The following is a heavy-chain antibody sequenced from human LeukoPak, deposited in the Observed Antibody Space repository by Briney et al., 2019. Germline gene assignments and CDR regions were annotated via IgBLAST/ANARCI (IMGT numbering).Heavy chain of an antibody. Sequence: QSGGALRLSCAASGFTFRNYGMHWVRQAPGKGLEWVAIISYEGSNKYYAASVKGRFTISRDNSKNPLYLQMNSLRAEDTAVYYCATLRYRESYYADYWRQGTLVTVSS. CDR1: GFTFRNYG. D-gene: IGHD1-26*01. CDR3: ATLRYRESYYADY. J-gene: IGHJ4*02. CDR2: ISYEGSNK. V-gene: IGHV3-30*03.